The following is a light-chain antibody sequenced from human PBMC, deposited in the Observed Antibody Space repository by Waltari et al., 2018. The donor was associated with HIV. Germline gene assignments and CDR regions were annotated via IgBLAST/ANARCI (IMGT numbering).Light chain of an antibody. CDR3: ASWDDKLKGYV. CDR1: RSNIGNNL. CDR2: SNG. J-gene: IGLJ1*01. Sequence: QSVVTQPPSASGAPGQTITISCSGSRSNIGNNLVNWYQHLPGAAPKLLIYSNGQWPSGVPGRISGSKSGTSASLAISGLQPEDEADYYCASWDDKLKGYVFGSGTKVTVL. V-gene: IGLV1-44*01.